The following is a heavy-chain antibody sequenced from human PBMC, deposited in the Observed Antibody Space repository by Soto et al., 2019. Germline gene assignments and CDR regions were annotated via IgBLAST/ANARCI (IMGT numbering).Heavy chain of an antibody. Sequence: GGSLRLSCAASGFTFSTHAMSWVRQAPGKGLEWVSTISGGGGGTYYADSVKGQFAISRDNSKNTLDLQMDSLRAEDTAIYYCSRGSGDFWSGSFSLDYWGQGTLVTLSS. D-gene: IGHD3-3*01. V-gene: IGHV3-23*01. CDR2: ISGGGGGT. CDR3: SRGSGDFWSGSFSLDY. J-gene: IGHJ4*02. CDR1: GFTFSTHA.